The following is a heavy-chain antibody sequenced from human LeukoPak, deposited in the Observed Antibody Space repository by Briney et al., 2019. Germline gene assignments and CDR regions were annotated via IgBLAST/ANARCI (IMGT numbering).Heavy chain of an antibody. CDR3: ARGYSGSLQRYYFDY. Sequence: PSETLSLTCAVYGGSFRGYYWSWIRQPPGKGLEWIGEINHSGSTNQNTSLKSRVTISVDTSKNQFSLKLSSVTAADTAVNYCARGYSGSLQRYYFDYCGQGTLVTVSS. D-gene: IGHD1-26*01. CDR2: INHSGST. V-gene: IGHV4-34*01. J-gene: IGHJ4*02. CDR1: GGSFRGYY.